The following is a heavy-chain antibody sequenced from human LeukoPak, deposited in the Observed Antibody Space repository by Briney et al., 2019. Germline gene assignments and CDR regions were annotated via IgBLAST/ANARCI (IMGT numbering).Heavy chain of an antibody. CDR3: ASRGYCSGGSCSGLGY. Sequence: ASVKVSCKASGGTFSSYAISWVRQAPGQGLEWMGRIIPILGIANYAQKFQGRVTITADKSTSTAYMELSSLRSEDTAVYYCASRGYCSGGSCSGLGYWGQGTLVTVSS. CDR2: IIPILGIA. J-gene: IGHJ4*02. V-gene: IGHV1-69*04. CDR1: GGTFSSYA. D-gene: IGHD2-15*01.